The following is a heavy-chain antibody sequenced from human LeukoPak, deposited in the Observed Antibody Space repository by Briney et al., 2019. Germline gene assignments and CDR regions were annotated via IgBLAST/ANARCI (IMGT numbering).Heavy chain of an antibody. V-gene: IGHV4-59*01. D-gene: IGHD6-6*01. J-gene: IGHJ5*02. CDR3: ARGSNWFDP. CDR1: GASISDFY. CDR2: IYYSGCT. Sequence: SETLSLTCTVSGASISDFYWSWIRLPPGKGVEWIGYIYYSGCTNYNPSLKSRVTISKDTSKKWVSLKLTSVTAADTAVYYCARGSNWFDPWGQGILVTVSS.